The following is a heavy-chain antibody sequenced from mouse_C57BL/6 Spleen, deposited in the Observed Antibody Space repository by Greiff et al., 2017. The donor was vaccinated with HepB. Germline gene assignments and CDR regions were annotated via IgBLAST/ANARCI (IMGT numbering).Heavy chain of an antibody. J-gene: IGHJ4*01. Sequence: QVQLQQSDAELVKPGASVKISCKVSGYTFTDHTIHWMKQRPEQGLDWIGYIYPRDGSTKYNEKFKGKATLTADKSSSTAYMQLNSLTSEDSAVYYYATGDYEYDWDYAMDYWGQGTTVTVSS. CDR2: IYPRDGST. CDR1: GYTFTDHT. V-gene: IGHV1-78*01. CDR3: ATGDYEYDWDYAMDY. D-gene: IGHD2-4*01.